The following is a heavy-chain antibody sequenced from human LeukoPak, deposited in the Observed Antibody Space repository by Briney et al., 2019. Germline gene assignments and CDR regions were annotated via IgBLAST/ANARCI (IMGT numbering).Heavy chain of an antibody. CDR1: GFTFDDYA. Sequence: GGSLRLSCGASGFTFDDYAMHWVRQAPGKGLEWVSGISWNSGSIGYADSVKGRFTISRDNAKNSLYLQMNSLRAEDTALYYCAKDNLAIVGATFDYWGQGTLVTVSS. J-gene: IGHJ4*02. V-gene: IGHV3-9*01. CDR3: AKDNLAIVGATFDY. CDR2: ISWNSGSI. D-gene: IGHD1-26*01.